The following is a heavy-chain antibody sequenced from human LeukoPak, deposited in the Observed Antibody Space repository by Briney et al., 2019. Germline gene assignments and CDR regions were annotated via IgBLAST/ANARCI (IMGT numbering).Heavy chain of an antibody. CDR2: IIPIFGTA. Sequence: ASVKVSCKASGGTFSSYAIRWVRQAPGQGLEWMGGIIPIFGTANYAQKFQGRVTITADESTSTAYMELSSLRSEDTAVYYCAKDSSGWFRYYYYYYMDVWGKGTTVTVSS. D-gene: IGHD6-19*01. CDR3: AKDSSGWFRYYYYYYMDV. CDR1: GGTFSSYA. V-gene: IGHV1-69*01. J-gene: IGHJ6*03.